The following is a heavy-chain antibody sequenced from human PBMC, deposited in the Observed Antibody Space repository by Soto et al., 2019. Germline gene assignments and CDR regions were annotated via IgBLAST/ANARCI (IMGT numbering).Heavy chain of an antibody. D-gene: IGHD4-17*01. Sequence: PSETLSLTCTLSGGSISSGAYYWSWIRLHPGKGLEWIGYIYYTGTSYYTPSLRSRVTISVDTSKSQFSLKLSSVTAADTAVYFWARGDYGGTSSYGMDVWGQGTTV. V-gene: IGHV4-31*03. CDR1: GGSISSGAYY. CDR3: ARGDYGGTSSYGMDV. J-gene: IGHJ6*02. CDR2: IYYTGTS.